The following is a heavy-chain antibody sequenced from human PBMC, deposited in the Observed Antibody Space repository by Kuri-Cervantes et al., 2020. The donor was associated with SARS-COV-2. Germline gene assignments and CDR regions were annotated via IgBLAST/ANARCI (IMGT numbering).Heavy chain of an antibody. J-gene: IGHJ4*02. CDR1: GFTFDDYA. D-gene: IGHD3-3*01. V-gene: IGHV3-43D*03. Sequence: GESLKISCAASGFTFDDYAMHWVRQAPGKGLEWVSLISWDGGSTYYADSVKGRFTISRDNSKNSLYLQMNSLRAEDTALYHCASGSLFGVVLGYWGQGTLVTVSS. CDR3: ASGSLFGVVLGY. CDR2: ISWDGGST.